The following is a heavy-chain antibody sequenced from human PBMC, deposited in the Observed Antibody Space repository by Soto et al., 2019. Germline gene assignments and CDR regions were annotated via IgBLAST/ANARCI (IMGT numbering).Heavy chain of an antibody. D-gene: IGHD5-18*01. J-gene: IGHJ6*02. CDR2: IYYSGST. CDR1: GGSISSYY. V-gene: IGHV4-59*01. Sequence: SETLSLTCTVSGGSISSYYWSWIRQPPGKGLEWIGYIYYSGSTNYNPSLKSRVTISVDTSKNQFSLKLSSVTAADTAVYYCARVDTAMVNYYYYGMDVWGQGTTVTVSS. CDR3: ARVDTAMVNYYYYGMDV.